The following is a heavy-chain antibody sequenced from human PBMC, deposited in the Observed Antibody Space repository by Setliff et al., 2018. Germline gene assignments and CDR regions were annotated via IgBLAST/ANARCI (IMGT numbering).Heavy chain of an antibody. V-gene: IGHV4-61*09. CDR3: ARGVSGVSWTPRY. J-gene: IGHJ4*02. CDR1: GGSINSGSYY. Sequence: SETLSLTCTVSGGSINSGSYYWSWIRQSAGKGLEWIGYIYTSGSTNYNPSLKSRVTISVDMTENQFSLILRSVVAADTAVYYCARGVSGVSWTPRYWGRGTLVTVSS. D-gene: IGHD6-25*01. CDR2: IYTSGST.